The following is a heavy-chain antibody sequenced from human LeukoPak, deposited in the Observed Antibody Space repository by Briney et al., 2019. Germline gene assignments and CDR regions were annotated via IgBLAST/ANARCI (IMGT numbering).Heavy chain of an antibody. J-gene: IGHJ3*02. CDR1: GGSISSSRYY. D-gene: IGHD4-17*01. CDR2: IFYSGST. V-gene: IGHV4-39*01. Sequence: SETLSLTCTVSGGSISSSRYYWGWIRQPPGKGLEWIGNIFYSGSTYYNPSLKSRVTISVDTSKNQFSLNLTSVTAADTAVYYCARVDYAALDIWGHGTMVTVSS. CDR3: ARVDYAALDI.